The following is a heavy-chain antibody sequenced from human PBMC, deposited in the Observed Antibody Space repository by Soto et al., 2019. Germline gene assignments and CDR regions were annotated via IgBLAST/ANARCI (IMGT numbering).Heavy chain of an antibody. Sequence: GGSLRLSCTFAFSMYSMNWVRQAPGKGLEWVASISSGSAYIKYAESVKGRFTISRDNAKNSLHLQMNSLRAEDTAIYHCARDQGGSYDSWFDPWGQGTLVTVSS. J-gene: IGHJ5*02. V-gene: IGHV3-21*06. CDR3: ARDQGGSYDSWFDP. CDR2: ISSGSAYI. CDR1: FAFSMYS. D-gene: IGHD1-26*01.